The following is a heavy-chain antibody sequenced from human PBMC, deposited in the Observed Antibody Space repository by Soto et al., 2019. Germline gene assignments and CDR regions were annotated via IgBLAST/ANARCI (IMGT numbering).Heavy chain of an antibody. D-gene: IGHD5-12*01. J-gene: IGHJ4*02. CDR1: GFTFSSYS. CDR2: ISSSSSYI. Sequence: EVQLVESGGGLVKPGGSLRLSCAASGFTFSSYSMNWVRQAPGKGLEWVSSISSSSSYIYYADSVKGRFTISRDKAKNSLYLEMHSLRAEDTAVYYCACDRDGSFDYWGQRTLVTVSS. CDR3: ACDRDGSFDY. V-gene: IGHV3-21*01.